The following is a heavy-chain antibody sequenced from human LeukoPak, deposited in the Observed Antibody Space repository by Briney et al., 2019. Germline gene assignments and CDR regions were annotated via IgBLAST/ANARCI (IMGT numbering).Heavy chain of an antibody. Sequence: GGSLRLSCAASGFTFSSYAMSWVRQAPGKGLEWVSAISGSGGSTYYADSVKGRFTVSRDNSKNTLYLQMNSLRAEDTAVYYCAKDGAPYYYGSGSPPCWGQGTLVTVSS. J-gene: IGHJ4*02. D-gene: IGHD3-10*01. CDR1: GFTFSSYA. CDR3: AKDGAPYYYGSGSPPC. V-gene: IGHV3-23*01. CDR2: ISGSGGST.